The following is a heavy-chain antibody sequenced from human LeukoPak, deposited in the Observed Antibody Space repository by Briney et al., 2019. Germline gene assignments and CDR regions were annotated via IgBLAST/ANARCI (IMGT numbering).Heavy chain of an antibody. CDR3: ARGREYDFWSGYRRYFDY. CDR2: INHSGST. J-gene: IGHJ4*02. D-gene: IGHD3-3*01. CDR1: GGSFSGYY. V-gene: IGHV4-34*01. Sequence: PSETLSLTCVVYGGSFSGYYWSWIRQPPGKGLEWIGEINHSGSTNYNPSLRSRVTISVYTAKNQFSLKLSSVTAAHTAVYYCARGREYDFWSGYRRYFDYWGQGTLVTVS.